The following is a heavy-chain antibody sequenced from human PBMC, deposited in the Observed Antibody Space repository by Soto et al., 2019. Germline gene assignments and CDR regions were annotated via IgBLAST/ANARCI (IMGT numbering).Heavy chain of an antibody. V-gene: IGHV1-46*03. CDR1: GYTFTSYY. CDR2: INPSGGST. J-gene: IGHJ4*02. Sequence: ASVKVSCKASGYTFTSYYMHWVRQAPGQGLEWMGIINPSGGSTSYAQKFQGRVTMTRDTSTSTVYMELSSLRSEDTAVYYCASGCSGGSCYPYYFDYWGQGTLVTVSS. D-gene: IGHD2-15*01. CDR3: ASGCSGGSCYPYYFDY.